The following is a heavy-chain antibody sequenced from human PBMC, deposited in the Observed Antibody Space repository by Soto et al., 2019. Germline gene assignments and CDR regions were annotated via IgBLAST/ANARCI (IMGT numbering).Heavy chain of an antibody. J-gene: IGHJ6*02. CDR3: ANLGSWSYYYGMDV. V-gene: IGHV4-39*01. Sequence: QLQLQESGPGLVKPSETLSLTCTVSGGSISSSSYYWGWIRQPPGKGLEWIGSIYYSGSTYYNPSLKSRVTISVDTSKNQFSLKLSSVTAADTAVYFCANLGSWSYYYGMDVWGQGTTVTVSS. D-gene: IGHD6-13*01. CDR2: IYYSGST. CDR1: GGSISSSSYY.